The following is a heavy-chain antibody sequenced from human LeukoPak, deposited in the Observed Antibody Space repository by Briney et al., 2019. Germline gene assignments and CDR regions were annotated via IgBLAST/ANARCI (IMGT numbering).Heavy chain of an antibody. Sequence: PSETLSLTCTVSGYSICSGYYWGWIRQPPGKGLEWIGSIYHSGSTYYNPSLKSRVTISVDTSKNQFSLKLSSVTAADTAVYYCAGPQGSDDSSGYYLWGQGTLVTVSS. D-gene: IGHD3-22*01. CDR1: GYSICSGYY. V-gene: IGHV4-38-2*02. J-gene: IGHJ4*02. CDR2: IYHSGST. CDR3: AGPQGSDDSSGYYL.